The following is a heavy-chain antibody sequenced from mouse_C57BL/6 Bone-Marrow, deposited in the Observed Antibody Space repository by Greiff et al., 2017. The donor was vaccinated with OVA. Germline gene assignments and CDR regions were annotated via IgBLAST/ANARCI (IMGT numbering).Heavy chain of an antibody. CDR3: ASSNYYGSLYAMDD. V-gene: IGHV1-7*01. CDR1: GYTFTSYW. Sequence: QVQLQQSGAELAKPGASVKLSCKASGYTFTSYWMHWVKQRPGQGLEWIGYINTSSGYPKYNQKLKDKATLTADKSSSTAYMQLSSLTYEDSAVYYCASSNYYGSLYAMDDWGQGTSVTVSS. D-gene: IGHD1-1*01. J-gene: IGHJ4*01. CDR2: INTSSGYP.